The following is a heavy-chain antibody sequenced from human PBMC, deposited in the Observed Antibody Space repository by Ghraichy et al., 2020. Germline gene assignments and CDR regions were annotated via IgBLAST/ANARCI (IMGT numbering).Heavy chain of an antibody. V-gene: IGHV3-74*01. J-gene: IGHJ4*02. CDR3: ASSAVTYYGTALDY. D-gene: IGHD1-26*01. CDR1: GFTFTDYW. Sequence: LSLTCAASGFTFTDYWMHWVRQAPGKGLVWVSRIYIDESSATYADFVKGRFTISRDNAKNTLFLQMNSLRVDDTAVYYCASSAVTYYGTALDYWGQGNLVTVSS. CDR2: IYIDESSA.